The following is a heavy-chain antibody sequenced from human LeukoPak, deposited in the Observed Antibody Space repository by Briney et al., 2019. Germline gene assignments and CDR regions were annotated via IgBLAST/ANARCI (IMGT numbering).Heavy chain of an antibody. Sequence: GESLKISCKGSEYRFTSYWIGWVRQMPGKGLEWMGIIYPGDSNTRYSPSFQGQVIISADKSISTAYLQWSSLKASDTAMYYCARRPPASSSWDSWGQGTPVTVSS. CDR2: IYPGDSNT. D-gene: IGHD6-13*01. V-gene: IGHV5-51*01. J-gene: IGHJ4*02. CDR1: EYRFTSYW. CDR3: ARRPPASSSWDS.